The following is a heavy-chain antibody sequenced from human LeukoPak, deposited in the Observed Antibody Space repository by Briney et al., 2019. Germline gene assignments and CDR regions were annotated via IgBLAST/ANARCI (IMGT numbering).Heavy chain of an antibody. Sequence: ASVKVSCTASGYTFTGYYMHGVRQAPGQGLEWMGWINPNSGGTNYAQKFQGRVTMTRDTSISTAYMELSRLRSDDTAVYYCARVWFGEFMAINFDYWGQGTLVTVSS. D-gene: IGHD3-10*01. J-gene: IGHJ4*02. CDR1: GYTFTGYY. V-gene: IGHV1-2*02. CDR2: INPNSGGT. CDR3: ARVWFGEFMAINFDY.